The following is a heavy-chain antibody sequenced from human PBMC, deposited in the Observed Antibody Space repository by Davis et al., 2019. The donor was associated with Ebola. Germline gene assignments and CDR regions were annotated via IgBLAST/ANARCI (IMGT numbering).Heavy chain of an antibody. CDR1: GFTFSSYN. J-gene: IGHJ6*02. V-gene: IGHV3-7*01. CDR3: LYGMDV. Sequence: GESLKISCAASGFTFSSYNMSWVRQAPGKGLEWVASIKQDGSEKYYVDSVKGRFTISRDNAKNSLYLQMNSLRAEDTAVYYCLYGMDVWGQGTTVTVSS. CDR2: IKQDGSEK.